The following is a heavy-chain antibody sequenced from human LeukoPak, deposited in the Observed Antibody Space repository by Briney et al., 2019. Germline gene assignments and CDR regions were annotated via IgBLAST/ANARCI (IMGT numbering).Heavy chain of an antibody. J-gene: IGHJ4*02. V-gene: IGHV3-33*08. D-gene: IGHD6-13*01. CDR3: ARDSSSWDFDY. CDR2: IWYDGSNK. CDR1: GFTFSSYG. Sequence: GRSLRLSCAASGFTFSSYGMHWVRQAPCKGLEGVAVIWYDGSNKYYADSVKGRFTISRDNSKNTLYLQMNSLRAEDTAVYYCARDSSSWDFDYWGQGTLVTVSS.